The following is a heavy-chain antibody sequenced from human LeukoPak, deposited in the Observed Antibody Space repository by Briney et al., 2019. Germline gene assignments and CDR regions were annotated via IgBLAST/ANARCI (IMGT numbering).Heavy chain of an antibody. CDR1: GFTFSDYY. J-gene: IGHJ3*02. V-gene: IGHV3-11*01. CDR2: IDGSSSRI. D-gene: IGHD3-3*01. Sequence: GGSLRLSCAASGFTFSDYYMSWIRQAPGKGLEWVSYIDGSSSRINYADSVKGRFTISRDNAKNSLFLQMNSLTVEDTAVYYCASRVAFDIWGLGTMVTISS. CDR3: ASRVAFDI.